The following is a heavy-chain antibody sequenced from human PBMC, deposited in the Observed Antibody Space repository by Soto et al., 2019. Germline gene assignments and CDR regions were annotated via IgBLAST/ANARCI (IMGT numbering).Heavy chain of an antibody. Sequence: SETLSLTCAVSGGSISSSSWWSWVRQPPGKGLEWIGEIYHSGSTNYNPSLKSRVTISVDKSKNQFSLKLSSVTAADTAVYYCARRAYYDSSGYSYFDYWGQGTMVAVYS. J-gene: IGHJ4*02. CDR3: ARRAYYDSSGYSYFDY. V-gene: IGHV4-4*02. CDR2: IYHSGST. CDR1: GGSISSSSW. D-gene: IGHD3-22*01.